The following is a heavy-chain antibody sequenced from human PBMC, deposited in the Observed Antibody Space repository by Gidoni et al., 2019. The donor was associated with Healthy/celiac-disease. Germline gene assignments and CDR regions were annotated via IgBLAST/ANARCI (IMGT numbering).Heavy chain of an antibody. CDR1: GFTFSSYA. D-gene: IGHD3-22*01. Sequence: EVQLLESGGGLVQPGGSLRLSCAASGFTFSSYAMSWVRRAPGKGLEWVSAISGSGGSTYYADSVKGRFTISRDNSKNTLYLQMNSLRAEDTAVYYCAKYSDSSGYPGDAFDIWGQGTMVTVSS. CDR3: AKYSDSSGYPGDAFDI. V-gene: IGHV3-23*01. CDR2: ISGSGGST. J-gene: IGHJ3*02.